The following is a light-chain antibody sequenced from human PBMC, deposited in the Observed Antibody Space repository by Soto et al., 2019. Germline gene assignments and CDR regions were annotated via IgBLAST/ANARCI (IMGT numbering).Light chain of an antibody. CDR3: QQYNNWPPLT. CDR2: GAS. J-gene: IGKJ4*01. CDR1: QSVSSN. V-gene: IGKV3-15*01. Sequence: EIVMTQCPATLSVSPGERTTLSCRASQSVSSNLAWYQQKPGQAPRLLIYGASTRATGIPARFSGSGSGTEFTLTISSLQSEDFAVYDCQQYNNWPPLTFGGGTKVEIK.